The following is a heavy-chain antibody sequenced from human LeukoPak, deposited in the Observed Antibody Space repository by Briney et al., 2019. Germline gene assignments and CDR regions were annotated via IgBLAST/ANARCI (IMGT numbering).Heavy chain of an antibody. V-gene: IGHV3-7*01. CDR1: GFTFSSYW. CDR3: ARALEVLRYFDWLFPFDY. Sequence: GGSLRLSCAASGFTFSSYWMSWVRQAPGKGLEWVANIKQDGSEKYYVDSVKGRFTISRDNDKNSPYLQMNSLRAEDTAVYYCARALEVLRYFDWLFPFDYWGQGTLVTVSS. CDR2: IKQDGSEK. J-gene: IGHJ4*02. D-gene: IGHD3-9*01.